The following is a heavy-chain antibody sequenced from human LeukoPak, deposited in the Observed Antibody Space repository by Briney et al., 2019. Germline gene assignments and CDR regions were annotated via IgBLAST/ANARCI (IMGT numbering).Heavy chain of an antibody. Sequence: TGGSLRLSCAASGFTFSNAWMSWVRQAPGKGLEWVANIKQDGSEKYYMDSVKGRFTISRDNAKNSLYLQMDSLRAEDTAVYYCARALYSSGWYGDYFDYWGQGTLVTVSS. CDR3: ARALYSSGWYGDYFDY. CDR2: IKQDGSEK. CDR1: GFTFSNAW. D-gene: IGHD6-19*01. V-gene: IGHV3-7*01. J-gene: IGHJ4*02.